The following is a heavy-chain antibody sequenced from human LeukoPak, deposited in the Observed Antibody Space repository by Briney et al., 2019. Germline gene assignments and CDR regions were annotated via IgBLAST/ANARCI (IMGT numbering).Heavy chain of an antibody. Sequence: GASVKVSCKASGGTFNDYSVSWVRQAPGQGLEWMGRVIPILGVANYAPNFQGRVTITADMSTSTAYMELSSLKSDDTAVYYCARGGGGVVITFASWGQGTLVTVSS. CDR2: VIPILGVA. CDR3: ARGGGGVVITFAS. D-gene: IGHD3-3*01. J-gene: IGHJ4*02. V-gene: IGHV1-69*10. CDR1: GGTFNDYS.